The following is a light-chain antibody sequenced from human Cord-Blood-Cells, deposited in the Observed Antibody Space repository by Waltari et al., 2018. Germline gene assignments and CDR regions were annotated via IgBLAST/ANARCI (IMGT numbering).Light chain of an antibody. CDR2: DAS. J-gene: IGKJ5*01. CDR1: QSVSSY. Sequence: DIVLTQSPATLSLSPGERATLSCRASQSVSSYLAWYQQKPGQATRLLIYDASNRATGIPARFSGGGCGTDFTLTISSLQPEDFAVYDCQQRSNWLTFGQGTRLEIK. CDR3: QQRSNWLT. V-gene: IGKV3-11*01.